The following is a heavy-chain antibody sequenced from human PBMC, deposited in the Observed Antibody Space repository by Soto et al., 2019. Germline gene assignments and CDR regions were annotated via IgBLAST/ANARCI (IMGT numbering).Heavy chain of an antibody. D-gene: IGHD2-2*01. CDR2: VYSSGST. V-gene: IGHV4-4*07. CDR3: ARDARVVPAATYFDY. CDR1: GGSMSSYY. Sequence: LSLTCTVSGGSMSSYYWSWIRQPAGKGLEWIGRVYSSGSTNYNPSLESRLTMSVDTSKNQFSLQLNSVTPEDTAVYYCARDARVVPAATYFDYWGQGTLVTVSS. J-gene: IGHJ4*02.